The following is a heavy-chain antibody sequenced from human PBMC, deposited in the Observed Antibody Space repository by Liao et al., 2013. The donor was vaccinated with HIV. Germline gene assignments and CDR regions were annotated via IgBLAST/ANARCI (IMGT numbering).Heavy chain of an antibody. V-gene: IGHV4-59*01. D-gene: IGHD3-22*01. CDR1: GGSISDYN. Sequence: QVQLQESGPGLVKPSETLSLTCTVSGGSISDYNWSWVRQAPGKGLEWIGYIYYSGSTNYNPSLRSRVTISVDTSKNQLSLKLSSVTAADTAVYFCGRAGSFGSSAYCIDYWGQGTLVTVSS. CDR3: GRAGSFGSSAYCIDY. CDR2: IYYSGST. J-gene: IGHJ4*02.